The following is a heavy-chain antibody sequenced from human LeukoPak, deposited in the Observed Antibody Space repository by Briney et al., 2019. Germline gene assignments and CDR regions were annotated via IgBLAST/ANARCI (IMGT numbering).Heavy chain of an antibody. CDR3: ARGHIFDFAF. J-gene: IGHJ4*02. V-gene: IGHV1-2*02. D-gene: IGHD3/OR15-3a*01. CDR1: GYTFIAYY. CDR2: ISLNSGGT. Sequence: ASVKVSCKASGYTFIAYYLYWVRQAPGQGLELMGWISLNSGGTKYTQNFQGRVTMTRDTSISTVYMELSRLSYDDTAVYYCARGHIFDFAFWGQGTLVTVSS.